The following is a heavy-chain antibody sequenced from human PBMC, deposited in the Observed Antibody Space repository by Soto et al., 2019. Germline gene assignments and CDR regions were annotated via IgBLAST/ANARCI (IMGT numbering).Heavy chain of an antibody. CDR1: GFSLNTGGVG. CDR2: IYWDDDK. Sequence: QITLKESGPTVVKPTQTLTLTCSLSGFSLNTGGVGVGWIRQPPGKALEWLAVIYWDDDKSWNPSLRDRLTINPDASDHQVVLPVTNMHPVDTGTYSCARRRGGFGGGWTTPYFHYCGQGTLVTVSS. V-gene: IGHV2-5*02. J-gene: IGHJ4*02. D-gene: IGHD6-19*01. CDR3: ARRRGGFGGGWTTPYFHY.